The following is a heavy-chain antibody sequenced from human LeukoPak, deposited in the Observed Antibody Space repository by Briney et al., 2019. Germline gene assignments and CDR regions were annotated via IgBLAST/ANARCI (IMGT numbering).Heavy chain of an antibody. Sequence: GGSLRLSCAASGFTFSSYEMNWVRQPPGKGLEWVSYISSSGSTIYYADSVKGRFTISRDNAKNSLYLQMNSLRAEDTAVYYCARHSSGWYPYDYWGQGTLVTVSS. D-gene: IGHD6-19*01. V-gene: IGHV3-48*03. J-gene: IGHJ4*02. CDR1: GFTFSSYE. CDR2: ISSSGSTI. CDR3: ARHSSGWYPYDY.